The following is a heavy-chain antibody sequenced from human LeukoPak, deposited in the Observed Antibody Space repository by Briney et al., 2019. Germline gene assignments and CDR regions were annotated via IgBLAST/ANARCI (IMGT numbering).Heavy chain of an antibody. J-gene: IGHJ4*02. CDR1: GFTFSSYA. V-gene: IGHV3-13*01. Sequence: PGGSLRLSCAASGFTFSSYAMSWVRQAPGKGLEWVSSITTAGDTYSPGSVRGRFTISRENAKNSFYLQMNSLRAEDTAVYYCAVGVSFDYWGQGTLVTVSS. CDR3: AVGVSFDY. D-gene: IGHD3-16*01. CDR2: ITTAGDT.